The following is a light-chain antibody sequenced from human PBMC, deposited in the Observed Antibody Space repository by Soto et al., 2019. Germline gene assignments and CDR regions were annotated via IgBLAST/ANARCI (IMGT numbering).Light chain of an antibody. CDR2: QVT. CDR3: TSFSSSTSLDV. J-gene: IGLJ1*01. Sequence: QSALTQPASVSGSLGQSITISCTGTTRDIAGYNYISWYQQLPGKAPKLMIYQVTIRPSGISNRFSGSKSGNTASLTISGLQAEDEADYYCTSFSSSTSLDVCGTGTKVTVL. CDR1: TRDIAGYNY. V-gene: IGLV2-14*01.